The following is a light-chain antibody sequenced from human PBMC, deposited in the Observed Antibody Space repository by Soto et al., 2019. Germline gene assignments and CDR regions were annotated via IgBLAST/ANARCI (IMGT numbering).Light chain of an antibody. V-gene: IGLV1-40*01. CDR1: SSNIGAGYD. CDR3: QSYDRSLRGV. Sequence: QSVLTQPPSVSGAPGQRVTISCTGSSSNIGAGYDVHWYQQLPGTAPKLLIYGNSNRPSGVPDRFSGSKSGTSASLAITGLQSEYEADYSCQSYDRSLRGVFGQGTKLTVL. J-gene: IGLJ3*02. CDR2: GNS.